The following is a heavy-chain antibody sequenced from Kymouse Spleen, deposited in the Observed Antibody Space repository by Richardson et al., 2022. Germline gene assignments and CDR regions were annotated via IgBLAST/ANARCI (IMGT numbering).Heavy chain of an antibody. CDR1: GGSISSSSYY. J-gene: IGHJ4*02. CDR3: ASSYSSGCPYDY. CDR2: IYYSGST. D-gene: IGHD6-19*01. V-gene: IGHV4-39*01. Sequence: QLQLQESGPGLVKPSETLSLTCTVSGGSISSSSYYWGWIRQPPGKGLEWIGSIYYSGSTYYNPSLKSRVTISVDTSKNQFSLKLSSVTAADTAVYYCASSYSSGCPYDYWGQGTLVTVSS.